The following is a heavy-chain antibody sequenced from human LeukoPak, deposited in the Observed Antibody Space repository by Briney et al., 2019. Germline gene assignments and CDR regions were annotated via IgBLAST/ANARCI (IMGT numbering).Heavy chain of an antibody. CDR1: GFTFSSYS. D-gene: IGHD1-7*01. Sequence: GGSLRLSCAASGFTFSSYSMNWVRQAPGKGLEWVSSISSSSSYIYYADSVKGRFTISRDNAKNSLYLQMDSLRAEDTAVYYCARDRVATNWNYHPMFDYWGQGSLVTVSS. J-gene: IGHJ4*02. CDR3: ARDRVATNWNYHPMFDY. V-gene: IGHV3-21*01. CDR2: ISSSSSYI.